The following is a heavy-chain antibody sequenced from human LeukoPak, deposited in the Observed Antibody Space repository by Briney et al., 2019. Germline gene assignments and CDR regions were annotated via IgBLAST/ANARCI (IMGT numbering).Heavy chain of an antibody. CDR1: GGSISSYY. D-gene: IGHD3-22*01. J-gene: IGHJ3*02. CDR2: IYYSGST. CDR3: ASNIYDSSGYYYSNDAFDI. Sequence: SETLSLTCTVSGGSISSYYWSWIRQPPGKGLEWIGYIYYSGSTNYSPSLKSRVTISVDTSKNQFSLKLSSVTAADTAVYYCASNIYDSSGYYYSNDAFDIWGQGTMVTVSS. V-gene: IGHV4-59*01.